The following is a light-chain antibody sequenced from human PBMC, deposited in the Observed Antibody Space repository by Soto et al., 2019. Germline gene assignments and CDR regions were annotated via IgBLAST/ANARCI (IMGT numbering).Light chain of an antibody. Sequence: EVALTQSPGTLSLSPGERATLSCRASQGVTTAYLAWYQHKPGQAPRLLIYGASNRATGIPDRFSGSGSGTDFTLTISRLEPEDFAVYSCQQYGGSPLFTFGPGTKVDIK. V-gene: IGKV3-20*01. CDR3: QQYGGSPLFT. CDR1: QGVTTAY. CDR2: GAS. J-gene: IGKJ3*01.